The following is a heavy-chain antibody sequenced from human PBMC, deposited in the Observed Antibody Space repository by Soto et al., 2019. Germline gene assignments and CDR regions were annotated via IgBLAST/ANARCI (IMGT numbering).Heavy chain of an antibody. CDR3: ATRETTMIVGTFDS. Sequence: ASEKVSFKVSGYTLTELSIHCVRQAPGKGIEWMGGFDPEDGETIYAQKFQGRVTMTEDTSTATAYLELSSLRSADTAVYYCATRETTMIVGTFDSWGQRTLVTVSS. D-gene: IGHD3-22*01. V-gene: IGHV1-24*01. CDR2: FDPEDGET. CDR1: GYTLTELS. J-gene: IGHJ4*02.